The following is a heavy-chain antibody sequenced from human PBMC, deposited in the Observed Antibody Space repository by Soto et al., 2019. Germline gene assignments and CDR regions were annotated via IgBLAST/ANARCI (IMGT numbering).Heavy chain of an antibody. CDR3: ARGALWFGEPTNAFDI. Sequence: QVQLQESGPGLVKPSQTLSLTCTVSGGSISSGGYYWSWIRQHPGKGLEWIGYIYYSGSTYYNPSLKSRVTISVDTSKNQFSLKLISVTAADTAVYYCARGALWFGEPTNAFDIWGQGTMVTVSS. D-gene: IGHD3-10*01. J-gene: IGHJ3*02. V-gene: IGHV4-31*03. CDR2: IYYSGST. CDR1: GGSISSGGYY.